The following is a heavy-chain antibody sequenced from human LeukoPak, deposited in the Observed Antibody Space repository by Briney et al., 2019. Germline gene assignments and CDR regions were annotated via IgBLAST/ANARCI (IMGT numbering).Heavy chain of an antibody. CDR2: IYYSGST. D-gene: IGHD5-24*01. CDR3: ASAVATIPHWFDP. J-gene: IGHJ5*02. CDR1: GGSISSYY. Sequence: SETLSLTCTVSGGSISSYYWSWIRQPPGKGLEWIAYIYYSGSTNYNPSLKSRVTISVDTSKNQFSLKLSSVTAADTAVYYCASAVATIPHWFDPWGQGTLVTVSS. V-gene: IGHV4-59*01.